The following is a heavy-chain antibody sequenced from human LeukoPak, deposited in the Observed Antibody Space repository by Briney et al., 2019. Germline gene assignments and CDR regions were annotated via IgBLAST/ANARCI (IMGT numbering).Heavy chain of an antibody. D-gene: IGHD5-24*01. Sequence: KSSETLSLTCTVSGGSISSYYWSWIRQPPGKGPEWIGYIYYSGSTNYNPSLKSRVTISVDTSKNQFSLKLSSVTAADTAVYYCARVSARDGYNLDYWGQGTLVTVSS. CDR1: GGSISSYY. CDR3: ARVSARDGYNLDY. J-gene: IGHJ4*02. V-gene: IGHV4-59*01. CDR2: IYYSGST.